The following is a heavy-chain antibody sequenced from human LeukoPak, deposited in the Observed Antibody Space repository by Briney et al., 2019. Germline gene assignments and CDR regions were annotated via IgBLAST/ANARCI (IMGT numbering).Heavy chain of an antibody. CDR1: GYSISSGYY. CDR3: AKSNGYGLIDI. D-gene: IGHD3-22*01. Sequence: SETLSLTCTVSGYSISSGYYWGWIRQPPGKGLEWIGTIYHSGSTYYNPSLKSRVTISLDTSRNQFSLKLNSVTAADTAVYYCAKSNGYGLIDIWGQGTMVTVSS. CDR2: IYHSGST. J-gene: IGHJ3*02. V-gene: IGHV4-38-2*02.